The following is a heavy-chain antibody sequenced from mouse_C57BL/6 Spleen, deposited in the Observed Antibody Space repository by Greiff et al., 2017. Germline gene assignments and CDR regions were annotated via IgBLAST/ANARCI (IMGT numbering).Heavy chain of an antibody. CDR2: IYPGDGDT. J-gene: IGHJ1*03. CDR1: GYAFSSYW. Sequence: QVQLQQSGAELVKPGASVKISCKASGYAFSSYWMNWVKQRPGKGLGWIGQIYPGDGDTNYNGKFKGKATLTADKSSSTAYMQLSSLTSEDAAVYFCARSGATVVVDGYFDVWGTGTTVTVSS. V-gene: IGHV1-80*01. CDR3: ARSGATVVVDGYFDV. D-gene: IGHD1-1*01.